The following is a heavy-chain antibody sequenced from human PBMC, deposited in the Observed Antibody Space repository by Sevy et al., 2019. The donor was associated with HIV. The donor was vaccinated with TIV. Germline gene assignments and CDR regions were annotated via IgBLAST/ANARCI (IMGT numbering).Heavy chain of an antibody. V-gene: IGHV3-23*01. CDR2: VSGSGATT. CDR1: GFTFVTYA. J-gene: IGHJ3*02. CDR3: AKDVYDSSGYYPMGAFDI. Sequence: GGSLRLSCAASGFTFVTYAMNWDRQAPGKGLEWVSGVSGSGATTLYADSVKGWFSISRDNSKNTLYLQINSLRAEDTAVYYCAKDVYDSSGYYPMGAFDIWGQGTMVTVSS. D-gene: IGHD3-22*01.